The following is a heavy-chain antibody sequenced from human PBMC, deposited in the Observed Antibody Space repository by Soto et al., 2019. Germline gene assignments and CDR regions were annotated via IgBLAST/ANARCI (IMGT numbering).Heavy chain of an antibody. CDR1: GYSFTSYW. CDR2: IDPSDSYT. CDR3: ASQGCSGGSCYGNWFDP. Sequence: PGESLKISCKGSGYSFTSYWIGWVRQMPGKGLEWMGRIDPSDSYTNYSPSFQGHVTISADKSISTAYLQWSSLKASDTAMYYCASQGCSGGSCYGNWFDPWGQGTLVTVSS. J-gene: IGHJ5*02. D-gene: IGHD2-15*01. V-gene: IGHV5-10-1*01.